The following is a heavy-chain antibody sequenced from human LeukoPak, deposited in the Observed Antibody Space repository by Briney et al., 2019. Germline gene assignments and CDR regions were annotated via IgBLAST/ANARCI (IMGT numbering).Heavy chain of an antibody. D-gene: IGHD6-19*01. CDR3: ARRRLVLGYFQH. CDR2: INHSGST. CDR1: GFTFSSYA. V-gene: IGHV4-34*01. Sequence: PGGSLRLSCAASGFTFSSYAMSWIRQPPGKGLEWIGEINHSGSTNYNPSLKSRVTISVDTSKNQFSLKLSSVTAADTAVYYCARRRLVLGYFQHWGQGTLVTVSS. J-gene: IGHJ1*01.